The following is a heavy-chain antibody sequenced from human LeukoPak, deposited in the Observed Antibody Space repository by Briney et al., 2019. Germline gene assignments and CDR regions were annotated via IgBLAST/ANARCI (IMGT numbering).Heavy chain of an antibody. CDR2: VSYDESKH. Sequence: GGSLILSCAAPGFSFSTYGMFWVRQAPGKGLEWVEVVSYDESKHYYADSAKRRFTISRDNSNNTRYLQMDSLRAEDTAVYYCAKGEFWTGIGEFFLYWGQGTLVTVSS. J-gene: IGHJ1*01. CDR1: GFSFSTYG. D-gene: IGHD3/OR15-3a*01. CDR3: AKGEFWTGIGEFFLY. V-gene: IGHV3-33*06.